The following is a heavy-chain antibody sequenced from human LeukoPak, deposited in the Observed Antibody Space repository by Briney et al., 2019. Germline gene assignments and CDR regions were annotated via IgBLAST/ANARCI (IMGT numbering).Heavy chain of an antibody. Sequence: PGRSLRLSCAASGFTFSSYAMHWVRQAPGKGLEWVAVISYDGSNKYCADSVKGRFTISRDNSKNTLYLQMNSLRAEDTAVYYCASSSWAWYFDLWGRGTLVTVSS. CDR2: ISYDGSNK. CDR3: ASSSWAWYFDL. CDR1: GFTFSSYA. J-gene: IGHJ2*01. V-gene: IGHV3-30-3*01. D-gene: IGHD6-13*01.